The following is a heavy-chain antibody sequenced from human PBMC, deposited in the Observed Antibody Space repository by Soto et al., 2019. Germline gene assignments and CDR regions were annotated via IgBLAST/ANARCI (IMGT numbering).Heavy chain of an antibody. V-gene: IGHV4-39*01. J-gene: IGHJ5*02. CDR1: GCSISSSRYY. CDR3: ARHDFLTGYSQNNWFDP. Sequence: PSETLSLTCTVSGCSISSSRYYWGWIRQPPGKGLEWIGSISYTYNTYYNPSLKSRVTISVDTSKNQFSLRLSSVAAADTTVYYCARHDFLTGYSQNNWFDPWGQGTLVTVSS. D-gene: IGHD3-9*01. CDR2: ISYTYNT.